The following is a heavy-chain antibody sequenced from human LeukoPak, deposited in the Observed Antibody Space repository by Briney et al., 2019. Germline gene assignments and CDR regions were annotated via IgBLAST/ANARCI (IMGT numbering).Heavy chain of an antibody. CDR3: AKDSQLDVGSDYYYYFYMDV. CDR1: GFSFSTFG. Sequence: QSGGSLRLTCAASGFSFSTFGMYWVRQVPGKGLEWVAFIRYDGNDKYYGDSAKDRFTISRDNSKNTLYLQMNSLTTDDTGVYYCAKDSQLDVGSDYYYYFYMDVWGRGITVTVSS. J-gene: IGHJ6*03. CDR2: IRYDGNDK. V-gene: IGHV3-30*02. D-gene: IGHD1-1*01.